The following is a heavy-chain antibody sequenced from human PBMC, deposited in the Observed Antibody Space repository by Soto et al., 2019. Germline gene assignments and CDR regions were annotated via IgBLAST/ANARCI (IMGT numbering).Heavy chain of an antibody. CDR1: GFTFSSYA. CDR2: ISSSGGST. Sequence: GGSLRLSCAASGFTFSSYAMNWVRQAPGKGLEWVSAISSSGGSTYYADSAKGRFTISRDNSKNTLYLQMNTLTAEDTAVYYCAKASTWYPYFDYWGQGTLVTVSS. V-gene: IGHV3-23*01. J-gene: IGHJ4*02. CDR3: AKASTWYPYFDY. D-gene: IGHD6-13*01.